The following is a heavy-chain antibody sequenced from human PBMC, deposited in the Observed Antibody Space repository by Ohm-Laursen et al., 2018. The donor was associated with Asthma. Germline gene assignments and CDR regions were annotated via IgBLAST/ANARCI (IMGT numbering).Heavy chain of an antibody. CDR1: GGSISSYY. Sequence: PSDTLSLTCTVSGGSISSYYWSWIRQPPGKGLEWIGYIYYSGSTNYNPSLKSRVTISVDTSKNQFSLKLSSVTAADTAVYYCARASVTTLYYYFDYWGQGTLVTVSS. J-gene: IGHJ4*02. D-gene: IGHD4-17*01. CDR2: IYYSGST. CDR3: ARASVTTLYYYFDY. V-gene: IGHV4-59*07.